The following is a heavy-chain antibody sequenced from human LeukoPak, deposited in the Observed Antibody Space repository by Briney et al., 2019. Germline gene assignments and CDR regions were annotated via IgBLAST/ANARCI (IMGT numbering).Heavy chain of an antibody. Sequence: SETLSLTCTVSGGSISSYYWSWIRQPPGKGLEWIGYIYYSGSTNYNPSLKSRVTTSVDTSKNPFSLKLSSVTAADTAVYYCTRDRRYDFWSGYDAFDIWGQGTMATVSS. V-gene: IGHV4-59*01. CDR3: TRDRRYDFWSGYDAFDI. D-gene: IGHD3-3*01. J-gene: IGHJ3*02. CDR2: IYYSGST. CDR1: GGSISSYY.